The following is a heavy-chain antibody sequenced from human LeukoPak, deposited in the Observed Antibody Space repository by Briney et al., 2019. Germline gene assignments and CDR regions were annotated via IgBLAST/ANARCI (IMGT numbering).Heavy chain of an antibody. D-gene: IGHD6-6*01. J-gene: IGHJ5*02. CDR1: GYSISSGYY. Sequence: SETLSLTCTVSGYSISSGYYWGWIRQPPGKGLGWIGSIYHSGSTYYNPSLKSRVTISVDTSKNQFSLKLSSVTAADTAVYYCARDRGDSSSSVWFDPWGQGTLVTVSS. V-gene: IGHV4-38-2*02. CDR2: IYHSGST. CDR3: ARDRGDSSSSVWFDP.